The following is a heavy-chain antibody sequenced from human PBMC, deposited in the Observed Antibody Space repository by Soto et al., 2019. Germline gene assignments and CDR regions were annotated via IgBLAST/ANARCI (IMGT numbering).Heavy chain of an antibody. CDR2: IYWDDDK. J-gene: IGHJ4*02. Sequence: SGPTLVNPTQTLTLTCTFSGFSLSTSGVGVGWIRQPPGKALEWLALIYWDDDKRYSPSLKSRLTITKDTSKNQVVLTMTNMDPVDTATYYCAHNSPLARYFWSGFWAPYYFDYWGQGTLVTVSS. CDR1: GFSLSTSGVG. CDR3: AHNSPLARYFWSGFWAPYYFDY. V-gene: IGHV2-5*02. D-gene: IGHD3-3*01.